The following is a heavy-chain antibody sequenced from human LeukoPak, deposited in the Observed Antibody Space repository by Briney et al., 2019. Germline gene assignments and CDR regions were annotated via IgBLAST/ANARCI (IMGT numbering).Heavy chain of an antibody. CDR3: VRTIGSSGYYYYYMDV. Sequence: SETLSLTCTVSGGSISIRNCYWGWIRQPPGKGLEWIGSVYYSGTTYYSPSLKSRVTISVDTSKSQFSLKLSSVTAADTAVYYCVRTIGSSGYYYYYMDVWGKGTTVTVSS. CDR2: VYYSGTT. V-gene: IGHV4-39*07. J-gene: IGHJ6*03. CDR1: GGSISIRNCY. D-gene: IGHD3-22*01.